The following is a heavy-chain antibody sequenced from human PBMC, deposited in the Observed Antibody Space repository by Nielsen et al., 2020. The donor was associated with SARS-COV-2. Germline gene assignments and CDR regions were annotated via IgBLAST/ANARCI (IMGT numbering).Heavy chain of an antibody. D-gene: IGHD3-22*01. CDR3: ASHYYYDSSGYHYYYGMDV. Sequence: ASVKVSCKASGGTFSSYGISWVRQAPGQGLEWMGWISAYNGNTNYAQKLQGRVTMTTDTSTSTAYMELRSLRSDDTAVYYCASHYYYDSSGYHYYYGMDVWGQGTTVTVSS. J-gene: IGHJ6*02. CDR1: GGTFSSYG. CDR2: ISAYNGNT. V-gene: IGHV1-18*01.